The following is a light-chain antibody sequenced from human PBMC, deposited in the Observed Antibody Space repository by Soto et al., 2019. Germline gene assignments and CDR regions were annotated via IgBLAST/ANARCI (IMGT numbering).Light chain of an antibody. CDR1: QSVSSSY. Sequence: PGERVTLSCRASQSVSSSYLTWYQQKPDQAPRLLIYGASTRATSIPARFSGSGSGTDFTLTISSLQPEDFAVYYCQQDYNLPPTFGQGTKVEIK. J-gene: IGKJ1*01. CDR2: GAS. CDR3: QQDYNLPPT. V-gene: IGKV3D-7*01.